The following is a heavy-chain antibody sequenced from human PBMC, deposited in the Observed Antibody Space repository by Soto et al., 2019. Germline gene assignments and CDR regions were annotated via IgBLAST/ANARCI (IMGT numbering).Heavy chain of an antibody. CDR2: IRSKAYGGTT. V-gene: IGHV3-49*03. CDR3: TRDMYVAYSSGWSPYFDY. CDR1: GFTFGDYA. J-gene: IGHJ4*02. D-gene: IGHD6-19*01. Sequence: GGSLRLSCTASGFTFGDYAMSWFRQAPGKGLEWVGFIRSKAYGGTTEYAASVKGRFTISRDDSKSIAYLQMNSLKTEDTAVYYCTRDMYVAYSSGWSPYFDYWGQGTLVTVSS.